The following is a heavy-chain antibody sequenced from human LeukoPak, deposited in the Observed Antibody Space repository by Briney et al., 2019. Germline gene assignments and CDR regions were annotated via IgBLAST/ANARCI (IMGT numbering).Heavy chain of an antibody. J-gene: IGHJ6*02. CDR2: IIPIFGTA. CDR3: ARHPAYYYYGMDV. V-gene: IGHV1-69*13. CDR1: GGTFSIYA. Sequence: ASVKVSCKASGGTFSIYAISWVRQAPGQGLEWMGGIIPIFGTANYAQKFQGRVTITADESTSTAYMELSSLRSEDTAVYYCARHPAYYYYGMDVWGQGTTVTVSS.